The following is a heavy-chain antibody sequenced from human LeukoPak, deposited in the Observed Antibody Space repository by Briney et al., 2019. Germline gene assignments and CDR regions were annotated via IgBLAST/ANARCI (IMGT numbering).Heavy chain of an antibody. Sequence: GGSLRLSCAASGFTFSSYAMSWVRQAPGKGLEWVADIRHDGSEQYNVDSVKGRFTISRDIAKNSLFLQMNSLTAEDTAVYYCARDGSGSDFSLDYWGQGTLVTVSS. CDR2: IRHDGSEQ. CDR1: GFTFSSYA. V-gene: IGHV3-7*01. J-gene: IGHJ4*02. CDR3: ARDGSGSDFSLDY. D-gene: IGHD3-10*01.